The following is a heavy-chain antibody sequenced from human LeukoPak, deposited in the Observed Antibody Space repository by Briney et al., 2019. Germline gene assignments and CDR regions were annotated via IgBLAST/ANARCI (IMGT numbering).Heavy chain of an antibody. J-gene: IGHJ4*02. CDR3: ARVGPRGYSYDTVDY. CDR2: ISAYNGNT. Sequence: ASVKVSRKASGYTFTSYGISWVRQAPGQGLEWMGWISAYNGNTNYAQKLQGRVTMTTDTSTSTAYVELRSLRSDDTAVYYCARVGPRGYSYDTVDYWGQGTLVTVSS. V-gene: IGHV1-18*01. D-gene: IGHD5-18*01. CDR1: GYTFTSYG.